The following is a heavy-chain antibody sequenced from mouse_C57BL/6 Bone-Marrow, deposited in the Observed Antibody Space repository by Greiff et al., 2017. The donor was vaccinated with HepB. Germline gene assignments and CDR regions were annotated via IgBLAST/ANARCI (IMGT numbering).Heavy chain of an antibody. D-gene: IGHD1-1*01. CDR1: GYTFTSYW. J-gene: IGHJ4*01. CDR3: AREGGVVAPMDY. CDR2: INPSNGGT. Sequence: VQLQQPGSELVKPGASVKLSCKASGYTFTSYWMHWVKQRPGQGLEWIGNINPSNGGTNYNEKFKSKATLTVDKSSSTAYMQLSSLTSEDSAVYYCAREGGVVAPMDYWGQGTSVTVSS. V-gene: IGHV1-53*01.